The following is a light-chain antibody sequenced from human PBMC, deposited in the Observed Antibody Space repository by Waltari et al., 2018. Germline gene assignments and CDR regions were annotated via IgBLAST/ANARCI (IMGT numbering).Light chain of an antibody. Sequence: QSGLTQPASVSGSPGQSITISCTGTRSDVGSYHLFLWYQHHPGKAPKLIIYEVTKRTSGVSDRFSASKSANTASLTISGLQTEDEADYYCCSYAGLGTYVFGTGTKVTVL. CDR3: CSYAGLGTYV. J-gene: IGLJ1*01. CDR2: EVT. CDR1: RSDVGSYHL. V-gene: IGLV2-23*02.